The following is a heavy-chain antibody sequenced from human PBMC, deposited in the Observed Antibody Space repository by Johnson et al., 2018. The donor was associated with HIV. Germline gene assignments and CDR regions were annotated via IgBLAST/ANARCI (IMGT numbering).Heavy chain of an antibody. D-gene: IGHD5-18*01. V-gene: IGHV3-11*04. CDR2: ISSSGSTI. CDR1: GFTFSDYY. J-gene: IGHJ3*02. CDR3: AKDRGTAMDNDAFDI. Sequence: VQLVESGGGLVQPGGSLRPSCAASGFTFSDYYMSWIRQAPGKGLEWVSYISSSGSTIYYADSVKGRFTISRDNAKNSLYLQMNSLRAEDTAVYYCAKDRGTAMDNDAFDIWGQGTMVTVSS.